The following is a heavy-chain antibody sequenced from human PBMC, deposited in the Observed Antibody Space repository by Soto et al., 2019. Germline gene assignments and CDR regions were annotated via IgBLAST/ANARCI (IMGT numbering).Heavy chain of an antibody. CDR2: IVVGSGNT. V-gene: IGHV1-58*01. CDR1: GFNFTSSA. CDR3: AAALHDYGDYVGFYFDY. J-gene: IGHJ4*02. D-gene: IGHD4-17*01. Sequence: QMQLVQSGPEVKKPGTSVKVSCKASGFNFTSSAVQWVRQARGQRLELIGWIVVGSGNTNCAQKFQERVTITRDMSTSTAYMELSSLRSEDTAVYYCAAALHDYGDYVGFYFDYWGQGTLVTVSS.